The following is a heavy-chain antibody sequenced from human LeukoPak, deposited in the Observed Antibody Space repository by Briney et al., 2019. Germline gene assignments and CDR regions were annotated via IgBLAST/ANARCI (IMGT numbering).Heavy chain of an antibody. CDR3: AREQDVAVAGFDY. CDR1: GYTFTGYY. J-gene: IGHJ4*02. V-gene: IGHV1-2*02. Sequence: GASVKVSCKASGYTFTGYYMHWVRQAPGQGLEWMGWINPNSGGTNYAQKFQGRDTMTRDTSISTAYMELSRLRSDDTAVYYCAREQDVAVAGFDYWGQGTLVTVSS. CDR2: INPNSGGT. D-gene: IGHD6-19*01.